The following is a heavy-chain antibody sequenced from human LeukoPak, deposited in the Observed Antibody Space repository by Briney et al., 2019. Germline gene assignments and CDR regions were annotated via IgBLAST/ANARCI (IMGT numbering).Heavy chain of an antibody. CDR2: LYT. V-gene: IGHV3-66*01. Sequence: QSGGSLTLSCAASGFSVTSNYMSWDRQAPGQGLEWVSVLYTKYADSVKGRFSISRDTSENTLSLHMNSLRAEDSAVYYCAAKGNGYTGTYVFAHWGRGTLVTVSS. CDR1: GFSVTSNY. J-gene: IGHJ4*02. CDR3: AAKGNGYTGTYVFAH. D-gene: IGHD5-12*01.